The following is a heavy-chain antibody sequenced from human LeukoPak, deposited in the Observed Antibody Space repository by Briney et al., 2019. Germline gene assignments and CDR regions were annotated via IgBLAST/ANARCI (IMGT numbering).Heavy chain of an antibody. CDR1: GFTFSSYG. CDR2: IWYDGSNK. J-gene: IGHJ4*02. Sequence: GRSLRLSCAASGFTFSSYGMHWVRQAPGKGLEWVAVIWYDGSNKYYADSVKGRFTISRDNSKNTLYLQMNSLRAEDTAVYYCAREQAYYYGSGSSIRAFDYWGQGTLVTVSS. V-gene: IGHV3-33*01. D-gene: IGHD3-10*01. CDR3: AREQAYYYGSGSSIRAFDY.